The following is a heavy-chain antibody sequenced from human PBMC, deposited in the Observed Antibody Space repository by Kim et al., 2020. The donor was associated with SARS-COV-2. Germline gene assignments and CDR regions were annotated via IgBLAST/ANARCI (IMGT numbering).Heavy chain of an antibody. Sequence: REQNYVDAGKGRFTITRDNAKNSLYLQMNSLRAEDTAVFYCARGGRAPNFWGQGTLVTVSS. CDR2: REQ. V-gene: IGHV3-7*01. D-gene: IGHD5-12*01. CDR3: ARGGRAPNF. J-gene: IGHJ4*02.